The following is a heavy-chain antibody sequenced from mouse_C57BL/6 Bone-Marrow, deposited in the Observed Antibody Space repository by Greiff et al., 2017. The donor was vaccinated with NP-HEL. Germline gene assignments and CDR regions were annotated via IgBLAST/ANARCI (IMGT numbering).Heavy chain of an antibody. CDR1: GFTFTDYY. CDR3: ARSSITTGYFDY. V-gene: IGHV7-3*01. CDR2: IRNKANGYTT. D-gene: IGHD1-1*01. Sequence: EVKLVESGGGLVQPGGSLSLSCAASGFTFTDYYMSWARQPPGKALEWLGFIRNKANGYTTEYSASVKGRFTISRDNSQSILYLQMNALRAEDSATYYCARSSITTGYFDYWGQGTTLTVSS. J-gene: IGHJ2*01.